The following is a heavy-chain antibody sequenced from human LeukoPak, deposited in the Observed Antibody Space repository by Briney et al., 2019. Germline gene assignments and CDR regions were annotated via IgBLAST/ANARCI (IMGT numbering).Heavy chain of an antibody. J-gene: IGHJ2*01. Sequence: SQTLSLTCTVSGGSISSYYWSWIRQPPSQGLELIGYIYYGGSTNYNPSLKSRVTISLDTSKNQFSLKLSSVTTADTAVYYCARSVVTLYWYFDLWGRGTLVTVSS. D-gene: IGHD4-23*01. CDR3: ARSVVTLYWYFDL. V-gene: IGHV4-59*01. CDR1: GGSISSYY. CDR2: IYYGGST.